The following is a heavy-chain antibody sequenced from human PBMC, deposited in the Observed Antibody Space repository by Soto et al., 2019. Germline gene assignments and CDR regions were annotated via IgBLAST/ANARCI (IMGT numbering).Heavy chain of an antibody. D-gene: IGHD3-3*01. J-gene: IGHJ4*02. Sequence: EVQLLESVGGLVQPGGSLRLSCAASGFTFSSYAMSWVRQAPGKGLEWVSAISGSGGSTYYADSVKGRFTISRDNSKNTLYLQMNILRAEDTAVYYCAKPPSTYYDFWIGYPDYFDYWGQGTLVTVSS. CDR3: AKPPSTYYDFWIGYPDYFDY. CDR2: ISGSGGST. CDR1: GFTFSSYA. V-gene: IGHV3-23*01.